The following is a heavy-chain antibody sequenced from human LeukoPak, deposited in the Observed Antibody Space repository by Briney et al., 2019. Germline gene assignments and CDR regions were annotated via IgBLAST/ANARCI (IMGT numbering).Heavy chain of an antibody. J-gene: IGHJ4*02. CDR3: ARGDQEVWLITY. CDR2: ISTSSSYI. CDR1: GFTFSSYT. V-gene: IGHV3-21*01. D-gene: IGHD5-12*01. Sequence: GGSLRLSCAASGFTFSSYTMNWVRQAPGKGLEWVSSISTSSSYIYYADSVKGRFTISRDNAKNSLYLQINSLRAEDSAVYYCARGDQEVWLITYGGEGTLVTVS.